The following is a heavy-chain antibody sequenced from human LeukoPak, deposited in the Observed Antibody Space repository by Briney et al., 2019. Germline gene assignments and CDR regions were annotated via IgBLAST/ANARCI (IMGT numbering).Heavy chain of an antibody. V-gene: IGHV3-30*03. Sequence: GMSLRLSCAASGFAFSSCGIHWVRQAPGKGLEWVALISEDGSIKFYADSVKGRFTISRDSSKNTVFLQMDSLRAEDTAVYYCARDPGYGLGVDYGDYWGQGTLVTVSS. CDR2: ISEDGSIK. J-gene: IGHJ4*02. D-gene: IGHD3-10*01. CDR3: ARDPGYGLGVDYGDY. CDR1: GFAFSSCG.